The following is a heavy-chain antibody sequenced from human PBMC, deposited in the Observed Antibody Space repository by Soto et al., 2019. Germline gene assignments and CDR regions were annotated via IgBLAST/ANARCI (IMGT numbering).Heavy chain of an antibody. J-gene: IGHJ4*02. Sequence: QVQLVQSGAEVKKPGSSVKVSYKASGGTFSSYAISWVRQAPGQGLEWMGGIIPIFGTANYAQKFQGRVMITADESTSTAYMELSSLRSEDTAVYYCARETNTVPPHHWGQGTLVTVSS. CDR3: ARETNTVPPHH. V-gene: IGHV1-69*01. CDR1: GGTFSSYA. CDR2: IIPIFGTA. D-gene: IGHD4-17*01.